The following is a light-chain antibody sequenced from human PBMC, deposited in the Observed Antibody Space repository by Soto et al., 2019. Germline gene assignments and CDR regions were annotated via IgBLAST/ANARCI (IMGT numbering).Light chain of an antibody. CDR1: QSVSSSY. Sequence: EIVLTQSPGTLSLSPGERATLSCRASQSVSSSYLAWYQQKPGQAPRLPIYGASSRATGIPDRFSGSGSGTDFTLTISRLEPEDFAVYYCQQYGSSPLTFXGGTKVDIK. J-gene: IGKJ4*01. CDR2: GAS. V-gene: IGKV3-20*01. CDR3: QQYGSSPLT.